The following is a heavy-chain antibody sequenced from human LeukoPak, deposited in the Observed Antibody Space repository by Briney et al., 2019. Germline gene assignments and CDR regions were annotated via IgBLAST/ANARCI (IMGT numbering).Heavy chain of an antibody. D-gene: IGHD4-23*01. CDR2: ISAYNGDT. Sequence: ASVKVSCKASGYTFTSYGFSWVRQGPGQGLEWMGWISAYNGDTKYALNLQGRVTMTTDTSTSTAYMELRSLRSDDTAVYYCARQLRWDQYYFDYWGQGTLVTVSS. CDR1: GYTFTSYG. J-gene: IGHJ4*02. CDR3: ARQLRWDQYYFDY. V-gene: IGHV1-18*01.